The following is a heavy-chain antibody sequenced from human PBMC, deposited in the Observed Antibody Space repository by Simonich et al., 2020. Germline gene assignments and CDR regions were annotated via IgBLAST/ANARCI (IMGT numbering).Heavy chain of an antibody. CDR2: IFSNDEK. V-gene: IGHV2-26*02. J-gene: IGHJ4*02. CDR1: GFSLSNARMG. D-gene: IGHD3-9*01. Sequence: QVTLKESGPVLVKPTETLTLTCTVSGFSLSNARMGVSWIRQPPGKALEWLAHIFSNDEKSYSTSQKSMLTISKDTSKSQVVLTMTNMDPVDTATYYCARDYDILTGYYTFDYWGQGTLVTVSS. CDR3: ARDYDILTGYYTFDY.